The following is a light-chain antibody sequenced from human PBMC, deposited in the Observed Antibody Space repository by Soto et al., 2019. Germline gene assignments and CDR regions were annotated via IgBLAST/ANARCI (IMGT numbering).Light chain of an antibody. V-gene: IGLV4-69*01. J-gene: IGLJ3*02. CDR1: SGHSSYA. CDR3: QTWGAGIGA. Sequence: QPVLTQSPSASASLGASVKLTCTLSSGHSSYAIAWHQQQPQKGPRYLMKVNGDGSHRKGDGIPDRFSGSSSGAERYLTISSLQSEDEADYYCQTWGAGIGAFGGGTKVTVL. CDR2: VNGDGSH.